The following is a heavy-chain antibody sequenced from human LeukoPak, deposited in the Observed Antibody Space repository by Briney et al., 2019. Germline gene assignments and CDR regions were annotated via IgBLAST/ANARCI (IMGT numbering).Heavy chain of an antibody. CDR1: GGTFSSYA. Sequence: ASLKVSCKASGGTFSSYAISWVRQAPGQGLEWMGRIIPILGIANSAQKFQGRVTITADKSTSTARMELSSLRSEDTAVYYCAGGEDTAMVTLDYWGQGTLVTVSS. J-gene: IGHJ4*02. CDR3: AGGEDTAMVTLDY. D-gene: IGHD5-18*01. V-gene: IGHV1-69*04. CDR2: IIPILGIA.